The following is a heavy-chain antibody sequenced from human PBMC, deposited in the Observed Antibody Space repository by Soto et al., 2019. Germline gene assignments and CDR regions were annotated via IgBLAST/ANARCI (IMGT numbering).Heavy chain of an antibody. CDR2: IYYSGST. CDR1: GGSISSSSYY. Sequence: SETLSLTCTVSGGSISSSSYYWGWIRQPPGKGLEWIGSIYYSGSTYYNPSLKSRVTISVDTSKNQFSLKLSSVTAADTAVYSCARHSAVYYGSGTPGGPVGPPNYWGREPRVTVSS. V-gene: IGHV4-39*01. CDR3: ARHSAVYYGSGTPGGPVGPPNY. D-gene: IGHD3-10*01. J-gene: IGHJ4*02.